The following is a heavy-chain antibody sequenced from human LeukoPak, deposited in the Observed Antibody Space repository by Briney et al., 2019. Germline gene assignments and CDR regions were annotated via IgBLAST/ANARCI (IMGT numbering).Heavy chain of an antibody. CDR3: ARDGIAVALRGTFDY. J-gene: IGHJ4*02. Sequence: ASVKVSCKASGYTFTSYGISWVRQAPGQGLEWMGWISAYNGNTNYAQKLQGIVTMTTDTSTSTAYMELRSLRSDDTAVYYCARDGIAVALRGTFDYWGQGTLVTVSS. D-gene: IGHD6-19*01. CDR1: GYTFTSYG. CDR2: ISAYNGNT. V-gene: IGHV1-18*01.